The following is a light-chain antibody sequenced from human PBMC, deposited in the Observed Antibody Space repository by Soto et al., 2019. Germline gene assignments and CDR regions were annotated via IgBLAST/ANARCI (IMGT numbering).Light chain of an antibody. CDR3: YSYRTTSTLGV. CDR1: SNDVGFYNY. CDR2: EVT. Sequence: QSALTQPASVSGSPGQSITISCTGTSNDVGFYNYVSWYQQHPGRAPKLLIYEVTNRPSGVSDRFSASKSGNTASLTISGLQAEDEADYFCYSYRTTSTLGVFGGGTKLTVL. V-gene: IGLV2-14*01. J-gene: IGLJ3*02.